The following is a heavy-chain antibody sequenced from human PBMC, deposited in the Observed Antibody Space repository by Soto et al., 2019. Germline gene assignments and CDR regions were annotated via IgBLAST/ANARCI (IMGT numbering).Heavy chain of an antibody. Sequence: EVQLVQSGAEVKKPGESLKISCKASGYSFTSHWIGWLRQMPGKGLEWMGIIYADDSDTRYSPSFQGQVTISADKSISTAYLQWSSLKASDTAMYYCARQLAGGDGRRHMDVWGKGTTVTVSS. J-gene: IGHJ6*03. D-gene: IGHD2-21*02. V-gene: IGHV5-51*01. CDR1: GYSFTSHW. CDR3: ARQLAGGDGRRHMDV. CDR2: IYADDSDT.